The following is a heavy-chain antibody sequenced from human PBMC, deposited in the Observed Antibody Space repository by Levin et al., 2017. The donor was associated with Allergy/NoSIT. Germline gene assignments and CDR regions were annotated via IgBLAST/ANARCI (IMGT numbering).Heavy chain of an antibody. CDR2: ISSSSSTI. J-gene: IGHJ4*02. Sequence: ETLSLTCAASGFTFSSYSMNWVRQAPGKGLEWVSYISSSSSTIYYADSVKGRFTISRDNAKNSLYLQMNSLRAEDTAVYYCARVHRPDHCSSTSCYVRGGNDYWGQGTLVTVSS. CDR3: ARVHRPDHCSSTSCYVRGGNDY. V-gene: IGHV3-48*01. CDR1: GFTFSSYS. D-gene: IGHD2-2*01.